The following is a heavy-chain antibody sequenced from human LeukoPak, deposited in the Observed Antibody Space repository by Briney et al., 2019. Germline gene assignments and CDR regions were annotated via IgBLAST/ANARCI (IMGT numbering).Heavy chain of an antibody. CDR2: ISGSGGST. Sequence: GGSLRLSCAASGFTFSSYAMSWVCQAPGKGLEWVSAISGSGGSTYYADSVKARFTISRDNSKNTLYLQMNSLRAEDTAVYYCAKNVEVPSWFDPWGQGTLVTVSS. J-gene: IGHJ5*02. CDR1: GFTFSSYA. CDR3: AKNVEVPSWFDP. D-gene: IGHD1-7*01. V-gene: IGHV3-23*01.